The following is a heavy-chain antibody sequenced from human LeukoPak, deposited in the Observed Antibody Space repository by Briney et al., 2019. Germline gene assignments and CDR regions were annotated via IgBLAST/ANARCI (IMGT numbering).Heavy chain of an antibody. J-gene: IGHJ5*02. CDR3: AREKVTMVRGVIRRTRFDP. CDR2: IIPIFGTA. V-gene: IGHV1-69*01. CDR1: GGTFSSYA. Sequence: AVKVSCKASGGTFSSYAISWVRQAPGQGLEWMGGIIPIFGTANYAQKFQGRVTITADESTSTAYMELSSLRSEDTAVYYCAREKVTMVRGVIRRTRFDPWGQGTLVTVSS. D-gene: IGHD3-10*01.